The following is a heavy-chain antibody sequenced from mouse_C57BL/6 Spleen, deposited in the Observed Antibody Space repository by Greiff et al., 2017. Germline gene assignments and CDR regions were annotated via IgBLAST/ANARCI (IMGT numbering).Heavy chain of an antibody. CDR3: ARSYGNYGAMDY. D-gene: IGHD2-1*01. Sequence: VKLVESGPGLVAPSQSLSITCTVSGFSLTSYGVDWVRQSPGKGLEWLGVIWGVGSSNYNSALKSRLGISKDNSKSQVFLKMSSLQTDDTAMYYCARSYGNYGAMDYWGQGTSVTVSS. V-gene: IGHV2-6*01. CDR2: IWGVGSS. J-gene: IGHJ4*01. CDR1: GFSLTSYG.